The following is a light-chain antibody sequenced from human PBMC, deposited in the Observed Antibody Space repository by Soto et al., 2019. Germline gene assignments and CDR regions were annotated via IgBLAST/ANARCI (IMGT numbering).Light chain of an antibody. Sequence: ESQTSKSPSSMSASVRNRVTINCRASQSISSYLNWYQQKPGKAPKLLIYAASSLQSGVPSRISGRGSGTECTLTISSLQPEDGAAYYCQQSYNTPWTFVQGTKVDIK. J-gene: IGKJ1*01. V-gene: IGKV1-39*01. CDR3: QQSYNTPWT. CDR2: AAS. CDR1: QSISSY.